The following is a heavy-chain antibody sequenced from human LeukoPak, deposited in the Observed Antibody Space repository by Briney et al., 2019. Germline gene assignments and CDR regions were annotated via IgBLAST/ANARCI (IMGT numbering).Heavy chain of an antibody. Sequence: GGSLRLSCAASGFIFTHYGMHWVRQAPGMGLEWVAIIWYDGSNIYYVDSVKGRFTISRDNSKNTLFLQMNSLRAEDTAVYYCVRGRGESGYDYFDYWGQGTLVTVSS. D-gene: IGHD5-12*01. J-gene: IGHJ4*02. CDR2: IWYDGSNI. CDR3: VRGRGESGYDYFDY. V-gene: IGHV3-33*01. CDR1: GFIFTHYG.